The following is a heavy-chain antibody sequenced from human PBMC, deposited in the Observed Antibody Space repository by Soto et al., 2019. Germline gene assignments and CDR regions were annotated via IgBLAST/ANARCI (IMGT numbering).Heavy chain of an antibody. J-gene: IGHJ4*01. V-gene: IGHV4-59*01. D-gene: IGHD2-15*01. CDR1: GGSMRNVY. CDR3: ARAHAPTLPFDY. Sequence: SETLSLTCTVSGGSMRNVYWSWIRQPPGKRLEWIGFIFHSGNAKYNPSLKSRVTISIDTSKSQFSLSLDSVTAADTAVYFCARAHAPTLPFDYWDLGNLVTVSS. CDR2: IFHSGNA.